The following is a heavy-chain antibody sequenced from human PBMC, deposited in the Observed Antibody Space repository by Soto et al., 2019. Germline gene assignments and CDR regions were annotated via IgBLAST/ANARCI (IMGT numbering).Heavy chain of an antibody. CDR2: IIPIFGTA. V-gene: IGHV1-69*06. D-gene: IGHD2-15*01. J-gene: IGHJ6*02. Sequence: SVKVSCKASGGTFSSYAISWVRQAPGQGLEWMGGIIPIFGTANYAQKFQGRVTITADKSTSTAYMELSSLRSEDTAVYYCARVPGTVVSTYYYYGMDVWGQGTTVTVSS. CDR1: GGTFSSYA. CDR3: ARVPGTVVSTYYYYGMDV.